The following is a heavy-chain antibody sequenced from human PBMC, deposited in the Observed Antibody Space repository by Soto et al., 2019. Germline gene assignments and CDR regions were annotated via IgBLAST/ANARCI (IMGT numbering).Heavy chain of an antibody. J-gene: IGHJ5*02. V-gene: IGHV4-59*01. CDR3: ARTVIVVVPAAIRRYNWFDP. D-gene: IGHD2-2*01. CDR2: IYYSGST. CDR1: GGSISSYY. Sequence: SETLSLTCTVSGGSISSYYWSWIRQPPGKGLEWIGYIYYSGSTNYNPSLKSRVTISVDTSKNQFSLKLSPVTAADTAVYYCARTVIVVVPAAIRRYNWFDPWGLGTLVTVSS.